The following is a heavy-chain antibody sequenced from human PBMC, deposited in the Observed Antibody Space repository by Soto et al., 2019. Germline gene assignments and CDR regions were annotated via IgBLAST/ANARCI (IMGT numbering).Heavy chain of an antibody. D-gene: IGHD2-15*01. J-gene: IGHJ4*02. Sequence: QVTLKESGPVLVKPTETLTLTCTVSGFSLSNARMGVSWIRQPPGKALEWLAHIFSNDEKSYSTSLKSRLTISKDTSKSQVVLTMTNMDPVDTATYYCARTHPYCSGGSCYPGEDYWGQGTLVTVSS. CDR2: IFSNDEK. CDR3: ARTHPYCSGGSCYPGEDY. V-gene: IGHV2-26*01. CDR1: GFSLSNARMG.